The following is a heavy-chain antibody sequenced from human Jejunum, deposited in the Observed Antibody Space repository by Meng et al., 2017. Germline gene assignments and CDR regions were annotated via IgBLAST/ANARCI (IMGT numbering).Heavy chain of an antibody. CDR2: IYPGDSDT. CDR3: ARRDLRVYSFDY. CDR1: GYSFTTYW. J-gene: IGHJ4*02. D-gene: IGHD2-8*01. V-gene: IGHV5-51*01. Sequence: GESLKISCKASGYSFTTYWIGWVRQMPRKGLEWMGIIYPGDSDTRYSPSFQGQVTIAADKSISTAYLQWSSLKASDTATYYCARRDLRVYSFDYWGQGALVTVSS.